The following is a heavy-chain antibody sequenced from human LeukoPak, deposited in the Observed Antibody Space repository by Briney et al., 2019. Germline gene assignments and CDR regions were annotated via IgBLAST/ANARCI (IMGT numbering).Heavy chain of an antibody. D-gene: IGHD4-23*01. J-gene: IGHJ3*02. CDR3: ARESYGGNGAFDM. CDR2: INHSGST. CDR1: GVSFSGYY. Sequence: SETLSLTCAVYGVSFSGYYWSWIRQPPGKGLEWIGEINHSGSTNYNPSLKSRVTISVDTSKNQFSLKLSSVTSSYTSVCQCARESYGGNGAFDMWGQGTMVTVSS. V-gene: IGHV4-34*01.